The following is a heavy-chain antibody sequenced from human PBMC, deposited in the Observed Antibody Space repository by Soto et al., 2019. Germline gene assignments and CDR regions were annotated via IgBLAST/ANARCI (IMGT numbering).Heavy chain of an antibody. V-gene: IGHV1-58*02. CDR3: SADHPHMAMGWPV. CDR1: GFDFGSFG. CDR2: IVVVSGGT. Sequence: SVKVSCKASGFDFGSFGIQFLRQTRGRGLEWIGWIVVVSGGTNYARQFQGRVAISRDMSSSTAYLDLYDLKSDDTAVYFCSADHPHMAMGWPVWGKGTKVTVS. D-gene: IGHD1-26*01. J-gene: IGHJ6*03.